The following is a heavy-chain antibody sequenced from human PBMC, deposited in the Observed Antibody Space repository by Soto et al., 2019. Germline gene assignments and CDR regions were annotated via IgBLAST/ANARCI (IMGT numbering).Heavy chain of an antibody. CDR3: GTDRWGGAFDM. CDR2: IKEDGSVK. D-gene: IGHD3-10*01. Sequence: EVQVVESGGGLVQPGGSPRLSCAAIGFSLRSDWMAWVRQIPGKGLEFVANIKEDGSVKNYVDSVKGRFSISRDNDKNSLYLQMNSLRAEDTAVYYCGTDRWGGAFDMWGQGTTVTVSS. CDR1: GFSLRSDW. V-gene: IGHV3-7*01. J-gene: IGHJ3*02.